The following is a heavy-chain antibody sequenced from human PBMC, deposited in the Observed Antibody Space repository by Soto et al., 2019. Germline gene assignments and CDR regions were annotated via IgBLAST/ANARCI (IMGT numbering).Heavy chain of an antibody. Sequence: GGSLRLSCAASGFTFSSYAMSWVRQAPGKGLEWVSAISGSGGSTYYADSVKGRFTISRDNSKNTLYLQMNSLRAEDTAVYYCAKSPYIISVLGSEVWFDPWGQGTLVTVSS. CDR3: AKSPYIISVLGSEVWFDP. CDR2: ISGSGGST. CDR1: GFTFSSYA. V-gene: IGHV3-23*01. D-gene: IGHD3-10*01. J-gene: IGHJ5*02.